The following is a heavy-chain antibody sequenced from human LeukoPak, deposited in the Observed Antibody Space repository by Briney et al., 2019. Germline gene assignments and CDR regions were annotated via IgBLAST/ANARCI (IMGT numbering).Heavy chain of an antibody. D-gene: IGHD5-12*01. Sequence: GGSLRLSCAASGFTVRSNYMSWVRQAPGKGLEWVSVIYSGGSTYYADSVKGRFTISRHNSKNTLYLQMNSLRAEDTAVYYCARNEWLGYFDYWGQGTLVTVSS. V-gene: IGHV3-53*04. CDR3: ARNEWLGYFDY. CDR1: GFTVRSNY. CDR2: IYSGGST. J-gene: IGHJ4*02.